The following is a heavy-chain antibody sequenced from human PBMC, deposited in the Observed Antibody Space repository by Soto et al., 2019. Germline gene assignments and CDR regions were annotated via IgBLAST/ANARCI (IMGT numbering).Heavy chain of an antibody. J-gene: IGHJ6*02. CDR2: IKSKTDGGTT. D-gene: IGHD6-6*01. CDR1: GFTFSNAW. CDR3: TTDFDLQLVYEDYYYGMDV. Sequence: GGSLRLSCAASGFTFSNAWMNWVRQAPGKGLEWVGRIKSKTDGGTTDYAAPVKGRFTISRDDSKNTLYLQMNSLKTEDTAVYYCTTDFDLQLVYEDYYYGMDVWGQGTTVTVSS. V-gene: IGHV3-15*07.